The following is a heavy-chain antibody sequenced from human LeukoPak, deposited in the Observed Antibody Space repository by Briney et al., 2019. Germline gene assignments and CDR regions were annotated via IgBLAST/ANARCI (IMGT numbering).Heavy chain of an antibody. V-gene: IGHV3-23*01. Sequence: QPGGSLRLSCAASGFTFSSYAMSWVRQAPGKGLEWVSVIGGSGGSTHYADSVKGRHTISKDNSKNTLYLQMNSLRAEDTAVYYCAKDRSYDFWSGRTFDYWGQGTLVTASS. J-gene: IGHJ4*02. CDR1: GFTFSSYA. CDR2: IGGSGGST. D-gene: IGHD3-3*01. CDR3: AKDRSYDFWSGRTFDY.